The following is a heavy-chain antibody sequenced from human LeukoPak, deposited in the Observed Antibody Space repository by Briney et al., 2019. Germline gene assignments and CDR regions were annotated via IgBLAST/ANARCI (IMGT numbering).Heavy chain of an antibody. V-gene: IGHV4-34*01. D-gene: IGHD3-10*01. J-gene: IGHJ3*02. CDR1: GGSFSGYY. CDR2: INHSGST. CDR3: ARPVLITMVRGPKRGAFDI. Sequence: SETLSLTCAVYGGSFSGYYWSWIRQPPGKGLEWIGEINHSGSTNYNPSLKSRVTISVDTSKNQFSLKLSSVTAADTAVYYCARPVLITMVRGPKRGAFDIWGQGTMVTVSS.